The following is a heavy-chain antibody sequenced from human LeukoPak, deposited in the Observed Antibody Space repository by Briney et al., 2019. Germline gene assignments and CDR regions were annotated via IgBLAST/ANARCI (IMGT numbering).Heavy chain of an antibody. Sequence: GGSLRLSCAASGFTVSSNYMSWVRQAPGKGLEWVSVIYSGGSTYYADSVKGRFTISRDNSKNTLYLQMNSLRAEDTAVYYCARDQGNYGDYFDYWGQGTLDTVSS. CDR2: IYSGGST. CDR3: ARDQGNYGDYFDY. V-gene: IGHV3-66*02. CDR1: GFTVSSNY. J-gene: IGHJ4*02. D-gene: IGHD4-17*01.